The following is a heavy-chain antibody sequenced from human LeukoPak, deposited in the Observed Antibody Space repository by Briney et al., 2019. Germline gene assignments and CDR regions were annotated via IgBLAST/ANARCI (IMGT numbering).Heavy chain of an antibody. CDR2: INTDGTVT. J-gene: IGHJ4*02. D-gene: IGHD6-19*01. Sequence: GGSLRLSCAASGFTFSKYWMLWVRQAPGKGLESVTRINTDGTVTTYADSVKGRFTVSRDNADNTMFLQMNSVRDEDTAVYYCATKQWLAPPPDSWGQGTPVTVSS. V-gene: IGHV3-74*01. CDR3: ATKQWLAPPPDS. CDR1: GFTFSKYW.